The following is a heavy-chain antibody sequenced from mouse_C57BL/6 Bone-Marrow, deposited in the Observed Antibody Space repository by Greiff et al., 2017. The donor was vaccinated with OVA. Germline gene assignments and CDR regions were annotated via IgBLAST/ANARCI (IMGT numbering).Heavy chain of an antibody. D-gene: IGHD1-1*02. CDR3: ARGYVGFAY. CDR2: ISDGGSYT. Sequence: DVKLVESGGGLVKPGGSLKLSCAASGFTFSSYAMSWVRQTPEKRLEWVATISDGGSYTYYPDNVKGRFTISRDNAKNNLYLQMSHLKSEDTAMYYCARGYVGFAYWGQGTLVTVSA. J-gene: IGHJ3*01. V-gene: IGHV5-4*03. CDR1: GFTFSSYA.